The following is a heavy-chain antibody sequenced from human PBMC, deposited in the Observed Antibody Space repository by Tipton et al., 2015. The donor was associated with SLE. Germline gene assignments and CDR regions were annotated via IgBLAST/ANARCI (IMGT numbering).Heavy chain of an antibody. Sequence: TLSLTCSVSGGSVSSNNYYWGWIRQPPGKGLEFIGSINYSGSTYSNPSLKSRVTISVDTSKIEVSLKLRSVTAADTAFYYCAGDNFWSGYFVHWGQGTLVTVSS. CDR2: INYSGST. CDR3: AGDNFWSGYFVH. V-gene: IGHV4-39*01. CDR1: GGSVSSNNYY. D-gene: IGHD3-3*01. J-gene: IGHJ5*02.